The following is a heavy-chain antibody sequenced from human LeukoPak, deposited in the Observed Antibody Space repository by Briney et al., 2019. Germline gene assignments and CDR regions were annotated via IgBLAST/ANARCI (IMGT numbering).Heavy chain of an antibody. Sequence: GESLKISCKGSGYIFTSYWIGWVRQMPGKGLEWMGIIYPGDSDTRYSPSFQGQVTISADKSISTAYPQWSSLKASDTAMYYCAGCRGSGSYYDPLDAFDIWGQGTMVTVSS. D-gene: IGHD3-10*01. CDR3: AGCRGSGSYYDPLDAFDI. CDR1: GYIFTSYW. V-gene: IGHV5-51*01. CDR2: IYPGDSDT. J-gene: IGHJ3*02.